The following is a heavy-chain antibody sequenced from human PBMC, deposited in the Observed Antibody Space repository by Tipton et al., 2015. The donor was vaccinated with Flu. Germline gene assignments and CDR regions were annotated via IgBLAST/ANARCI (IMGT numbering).Heavy chain of an antibody. V-gene: IGHV3-48*03. CDR3: ARETQWSNFDY. CDR2: ISSSGSTI. Sequence: SLRLSCAASGFTFSSYEMNWVRQAPGKGLEWVSYISSSGSTIYYADSVKGRFTISRDNAENSLSLQMNSLRAEDTAVYYCARETQWSNFDYWGQGTPISVSS. J-gene: IGHJ4*02. CDR1: GFTFSSYE. D-gene: IGHD6-19*01.